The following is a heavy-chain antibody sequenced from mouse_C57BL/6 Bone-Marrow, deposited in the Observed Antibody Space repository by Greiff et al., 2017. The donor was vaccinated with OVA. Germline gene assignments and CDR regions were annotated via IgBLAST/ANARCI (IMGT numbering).Heavy chain of an antibody. CDR3: ARGGNYGY. D-gene: IGHD2-1*01. J-gene: IGHJ2*01. CDR2: ISYDGSN. V-gene: IGHV3-6*01. CDR1: GYSITSGYY. Sequence: EVQLQESGPGLVKPSQSLSLTCSVTGYSITSGYYWNWIRQFPGNKLEWMGYISYDGSNNYNPSLKNRISITRDTSKNQFFLKLNSVTTEDTATYYCARGGNYGYWGQGTTLTVSS.